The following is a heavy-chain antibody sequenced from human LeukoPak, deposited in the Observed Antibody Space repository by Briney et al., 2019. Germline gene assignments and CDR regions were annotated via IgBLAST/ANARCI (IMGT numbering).Heavy chain of an antibody. D-gene: IGHD6-19*01. CDR1: GGSISSFH. Sequence: PSETLSHTCTVSGGSISSFHWSWIRQPPGRGLEWISYIYYSGSTNFNPSLKSRVTISVDTSKNQFSLKLSSVTAADTAVYYCARRAYSSGYYFFDYWGQGALVTVSS. V-gene: IGHV4-59*01. CDR3: ARRAYSSGYYFFDY. CDR2: IYYSGST. J-gene: IGHJ4*02.